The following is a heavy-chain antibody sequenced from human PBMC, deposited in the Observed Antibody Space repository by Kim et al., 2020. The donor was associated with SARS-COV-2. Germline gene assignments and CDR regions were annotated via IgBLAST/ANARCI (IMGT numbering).Heavy chain of an antibody. CDR3: ARQRYSSSWHY. CDR2: A. Sequence: ASYTPSLKVRVTLSVGTSKNQFSLKLSSVTAADTAVYYCARQRYSSSWHYWGQGTLVTVSS. D-gene: IGHD6-13*01. V-gene: IGHV4-39*01. J-gene: IGHJ4*02.